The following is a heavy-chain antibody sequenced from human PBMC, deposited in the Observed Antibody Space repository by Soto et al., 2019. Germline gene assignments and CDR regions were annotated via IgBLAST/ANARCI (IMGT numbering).Heavy chain of an antibody. V-gene: IGHV1-69*12. CDR3: AQTLGLAVTGPGRFDL. CDR1: AGTFSTYA. Sequence: QVQLVQSGAAVKKPGSSVKVSCKASAGTFSTYAISWVRQAPGQGLEWMGGIIPIFGTPNYAQKFQGRVTITADESTSTAYMELSRLTSEDTAIYYCAQTLGLAVTGPGRFDLWGRGTLVTVSS. D-gene: IGHD6-19*01. CDR2: IIPIFGTP. J-gene: IGHJ2*01.